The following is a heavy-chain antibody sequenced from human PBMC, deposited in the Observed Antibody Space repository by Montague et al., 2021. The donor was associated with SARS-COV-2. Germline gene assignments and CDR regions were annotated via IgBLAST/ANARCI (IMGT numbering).Heavy chain of an antibody. CDR2: VYYSGGS. CDR3: ARALAARGTGTWFDH. J-gene: IGHJ5*02. CDR1: GDSVSHHY. D-gene: IGHD1-14*01. V-gene: IGHV4-59*02. Sequence: SETLSLTCTVSGDSVSHHYCAWIRQPPGKGLEWLAYVYYSGGSNSNASFRCRVTISVDTSKNQFSLKLTSVTAADTAVYYCARALAARGTGTWFDHWGQGTLVAVSS.